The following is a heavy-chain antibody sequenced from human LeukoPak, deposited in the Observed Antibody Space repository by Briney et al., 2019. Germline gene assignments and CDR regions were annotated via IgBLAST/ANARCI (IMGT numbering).Heavy chain of an antibody. CDR1: GYSFSSYW. V-gene: IGHV5-51*01. CDR3: AGIDFLYSSPSYFDS. D-gene: IGHD6-13*01. CDR2: IYPGDSDT. J-gene: IGHJ4*02. Sequence: GESLKISCKGSGYSFSSYWIGWVRQMSGKGLEWMGMIYPGDSDTRYSPSFQGQVTISADKSISTAYLQWSSLKASDTATYYCAGIDFLYSSPSYFDSWGQGTLVTVSS.